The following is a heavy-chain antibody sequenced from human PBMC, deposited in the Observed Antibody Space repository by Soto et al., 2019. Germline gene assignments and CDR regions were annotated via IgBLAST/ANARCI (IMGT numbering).Heavy chain of an antibody. V-gene: IGHV3-33*01. CDR1: GFTFSSYG. Sequence: QVQLVESGGGVVQPGRSLRLSCAASGFTFSSYGMHWVRQAPGKGLEWVAVIWYDGSNKYYVDSVKGRFTISRDNSKNTLYLQMNSLRAEDTAVYYCARATIFGVVGEDAFDIWGQGTMVTVSS. CDR3: ARATIFGVVGEDAFDI. J-gene: IGHJ3*02. CDR2: IWYDGSNK. D-gene: IGHD3-3*01.